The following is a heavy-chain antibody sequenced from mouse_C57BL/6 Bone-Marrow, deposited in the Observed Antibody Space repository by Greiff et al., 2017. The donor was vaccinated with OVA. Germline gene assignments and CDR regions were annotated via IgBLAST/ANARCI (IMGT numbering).Heavy chain of an antibody. CDR1: GFTFSSYG. CDR2: ISSGGSYT. J-gene: IGHJ3*01. Sequence: EVKLVESGGDLVKPGGSLKLSCAASGFTFSSYGMSWVRQTPDKRLEWVATISSGGSYTYYPDSVKGRFTISSDNAKNTLYLQMCSLKSEDTAMYYCARPFYYDYDGAGFAYWGQGTLVTVSA. CDR3: ARPFYYDYDGAGFAY. V-gene: IGHV5-6*01. D-gene: IGHD2-4*01.